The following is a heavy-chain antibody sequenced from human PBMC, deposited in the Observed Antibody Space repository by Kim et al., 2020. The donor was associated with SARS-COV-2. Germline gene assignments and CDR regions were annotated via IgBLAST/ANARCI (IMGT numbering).Heavy chain of an antibody. CDR2: IVVGSGDT. CDR3: AAEPLPRGFVPCDYGTVV. J-gene: IGHJ6*01. V-gene: IGHV1-58*01. CDR1: GFTFTNSA. D-gene: IGHD5-12*01. Sequence: SVKVSCKASGFTFTNSAVQWVRQARGQRLEWIGWIVVGSGDTNYAQKFQGRVTITKDISTSTAYMELSSLRSEDTAVYYCAAEPLPRGFVPCDYGTVVW.